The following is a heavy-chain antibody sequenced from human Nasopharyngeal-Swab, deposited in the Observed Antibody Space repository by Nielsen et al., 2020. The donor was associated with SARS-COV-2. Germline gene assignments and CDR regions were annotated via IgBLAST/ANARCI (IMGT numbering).Heavy chain of an antibody. D-gene: IGHD2-2*01. Sequence: SGTLSLTCTVSGGSISSSSYYWGWIRQPPGKGLEWIGSIYYSGSTYYNPSLKSRVTIFVDTSKNQFSLKLSSVTAADTAVYYCARGKEGVVPAALGMVFYYYYYMDVWGKGTTVTVSS. CDR1: GGSISSSSYY. V-gene: IGHV4-39*01. J-gene: IGHJ6*03. CDR3: ARGKEGVVPAALGMVFYYYYYMDV. CDR2: IYYSGST.